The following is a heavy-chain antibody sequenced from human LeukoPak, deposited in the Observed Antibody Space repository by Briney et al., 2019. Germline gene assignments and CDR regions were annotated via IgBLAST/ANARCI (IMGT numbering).Heavy chain of an antibody. D-gene: IGHD2-2*01. CDR1: GYTFTGYY. V-gene: IGHV1-2*02. Sequence: ASVKVSCKASGYTFTGYYMHWVRQAPGQGLEWMGWINPNSGGTNYAQKFQGRVTMTRDTSISTAYMELSRLRSDDTAVYYCTRAVVYCSSTSCFKAFDPWGQGTLVTVSS. J-gene: IGHJ5*02. CDR2: INPNSGGT. CDR3: TRAVVYCSSTSCFKAFDP.